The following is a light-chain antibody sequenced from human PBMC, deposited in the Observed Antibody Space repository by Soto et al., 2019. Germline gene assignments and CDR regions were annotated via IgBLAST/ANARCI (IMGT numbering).Light chain of an antibody. Sequence: DIQMTQSPSSLSGSVGDRVTITGGASQSISSWLAWYQQKPGKAPKLLIYDASSLESGVPSRFSGSGSGTEFTLTIINLEPEDFAVYYCQHRSNWPGTFGQGTKVDIK. CDR2: DAS. J-gene: IGKJ2*01. V-gene: IGKV1-5*01. CDR1: QSISSW. CDR3: QHRSNWPGT.